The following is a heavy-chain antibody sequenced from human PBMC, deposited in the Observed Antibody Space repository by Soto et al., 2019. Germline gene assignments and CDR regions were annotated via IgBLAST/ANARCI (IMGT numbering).Heavy chain of an antibody. V-gene: IGHV1-18*01. CDR2: VSPYSVDT. J-gene: IGHJ6*02. CDR1: GYTFTSYG. CDR3: ARDVRVDCSSASCYYYYGMDV. Sequence: GASVKVSCKASGYTFTSYGISWVRQAPGQGLEWMAWVSPYSVDTNYARKVQGRITMTTDTSTSTAYMELGSLRSDDTAVYYCARDVRVDCSSASCYYYYGMDVRGQGTTVTVSS. D-gene: IGHD2-2*01.